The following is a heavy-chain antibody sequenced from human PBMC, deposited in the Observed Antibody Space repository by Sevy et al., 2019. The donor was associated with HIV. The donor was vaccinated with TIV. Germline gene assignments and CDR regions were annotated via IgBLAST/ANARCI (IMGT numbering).Heavy chain of an antibody. Sequence: GGSLRLSCAASGFTFSNYALTWVRQAPGKGLDWVSSITGSSTTIYYADSVKGLFTVCRDNSNNTLYLHINSLRAEDTAVYYCARDGLYGGNFEYFQHWGQGTLVTVSS. CDR3: ARDGLYGGNFEYFQH. J-gene: IGHJ1*01. CDR1: GFTFSNYA. D-gene: IGHD4-17*01. CDR2: ITGSSTTI. V-gene: IGHV3-23*01.